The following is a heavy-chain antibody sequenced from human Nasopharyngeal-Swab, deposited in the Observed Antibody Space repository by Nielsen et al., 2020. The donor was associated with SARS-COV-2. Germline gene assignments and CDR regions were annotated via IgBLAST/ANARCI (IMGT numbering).Heavy chain of an antibody. V-gene: IGHV3-23*01. D-gene: IGHD1-26*01. CDR3: AKDRSGSYFYPDFDY. J-gene: IGHJ4*02. CDR1: GFTFSSHA. CDR2: ISGSGGST. Sequence: GESLKISCAASGFTFSSHAMSWVRQAPGKGLEWVSAISGSGGSTYYADSVKGRFTISRDNSKNTLYLQMNSLRAEDTAVYYCAKDRSGSYFYPDFDYWGQGTLVTVSS.